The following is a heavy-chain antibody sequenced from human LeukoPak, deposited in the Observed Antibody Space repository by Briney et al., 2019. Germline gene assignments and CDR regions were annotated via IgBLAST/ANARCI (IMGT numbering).Heavy chain of an antibody. CDR2: ISGSGGST. J-gene: IGHJ6*02. V-gene: IGHV3-23*01. D-gene: IGHD3-22*01. Sequence: GGSLRLSCAASGFTFSSYAMSWVRQAPGKGLEWVSAISGSGGSTYYADSVKGRFTISRDNSKNTLYLQMNSLRAEDTAVYYCAKPYYYDSSGYRGMDVWGQGTTVTVSS. CDR1: GFTFSSYA. CDR3: AKPYYYDSSGYRGMDV.